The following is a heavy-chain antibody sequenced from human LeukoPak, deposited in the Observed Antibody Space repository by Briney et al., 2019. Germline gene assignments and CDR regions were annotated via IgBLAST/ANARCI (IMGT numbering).Heavy chain of an antibody. CDR3: ARQAAVGSEPKFDP. J-gene: IGHJ5*02. Sequence: NPSETLSLTCTVSGASISSYHWSWIRQPPGKGLEWIGYIHYSGSTNYNPSLKSRVTISVDTSKNQFSLKLSSVTAAETAVYYCARQAAVGSEPKFDPWGQGTLVTVSS. V-gene: IGHV4-59*08. CDR2: IHYSGST. D-gene: IGHD6-13*01. CDR1: GASISSYH.